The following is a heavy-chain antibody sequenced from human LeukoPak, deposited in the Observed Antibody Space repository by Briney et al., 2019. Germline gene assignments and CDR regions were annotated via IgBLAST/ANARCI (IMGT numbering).Heavy chain of an antibody. CDR3: ARENDYYDSSGYYYAGGYFDY. CDR1: GYTFTSYG. V-gene: IGHV1-18*01. D-gene: IGHD3-22*01. Sequence: ASVKVSCKASGYTFTSYGISWVRQAPGQGLEWMVWISAYNGNTNYAQKLQGRVTMTTDTSTSTAYMELRSLRSDDTAVYYCARENDYYDSSGYYYAGGYFDYWGQGTLVTVSS. J-gene: IGHJ4*02. CDR2: ISAYNGNT.